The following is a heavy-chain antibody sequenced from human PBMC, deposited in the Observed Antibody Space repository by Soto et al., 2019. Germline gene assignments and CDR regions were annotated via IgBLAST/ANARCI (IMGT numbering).Heavy chain of an antibody. J-gene: IGHJ4*02. CDR2: INPNSGGT. CDR1: GYTFTGYY. Sequence: ASGKVSSKASGYTFTGYYINWVRQAPGQGLEWMGWINPNSGGTDYAQKFQGRVTMTRDTSSSTAYMDRSRMRSDDTAVYYCARDYRGYTLGYSPHFDYWGRGALVTVSS. D-gene: IGHD5-18*01. CDR3: ARDYRGYTLGYSPHFDY. V-gene: IGHV1-2*02.